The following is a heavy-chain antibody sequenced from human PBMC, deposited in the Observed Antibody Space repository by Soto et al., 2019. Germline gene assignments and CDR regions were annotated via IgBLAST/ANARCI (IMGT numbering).Heavy chain of an antibody. CDR2: INPNSGGT. Sequence: QVELVQSGAEVKKPGASVKVSCKASGYTFTGYYMHWVRQAPGQGLEWMGWINPNSGGTNYAQKFQGWVTMTRDTSISPAYMALSRLRSDDTAVYYGARFSIAAADVDYWGQGTLVTVSS. CDR1: GYTFTGYY. CDR3: ARFSIAAADVDY. J-gene: IGHJ4*02. V-gene: IGHV1-2*04. D-gene: IGHD6-13*01.